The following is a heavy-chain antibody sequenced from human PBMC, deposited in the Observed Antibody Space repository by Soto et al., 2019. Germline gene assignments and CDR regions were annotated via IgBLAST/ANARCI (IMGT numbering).Heavy chain of an antibody. D-gene: IGHD2-15*01. V-gene: IGHV1-18*01. CDR2: ISAYNGNT. CDR3: ARDARGGNPPDYFDY. J-gene: IGHJ4*02. CDR1: GYTFTSYG. Sequence: QVQLVQSGAEVKKPGASVKVSCKASGYTFTSYGISWVRQAPGQGLEWMGWISAYNGNTNYAQKLQGRVTMTTDPSTSTAYMELRSLRSDDTAVYYCARDARGGNPPDYFDYWGQGTLVTVSS.